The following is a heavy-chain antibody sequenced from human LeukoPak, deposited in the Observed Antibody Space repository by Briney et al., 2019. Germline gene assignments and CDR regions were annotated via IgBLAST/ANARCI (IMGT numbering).Heavy chain of an antibody. V-gene: IGHV3-23*01. CDR3: AKGGYSYGHDY. Sequence: ETLSLTCAVYGGSFSGYYWSWIRQAPGKGLEWVSAISGSGGSTYYADSVKGRFTISRDNSKNTLYLQMNSLRAEDTAVYYCAKGGYSYGHDYWGQGTLVTVSS. CDR2: ISGSGGST. CDR1: GGSFSGYY. J-gene: IGHJ4*02. D-gene: IGHD5-18*01.